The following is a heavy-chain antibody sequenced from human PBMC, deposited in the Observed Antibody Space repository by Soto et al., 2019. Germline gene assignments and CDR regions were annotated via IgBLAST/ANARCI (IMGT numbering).Heavy chain of an antibody. CDR1: GDSVSSNSAA. Sequence: SQTLSLTCAISGDSVSSNSAAWNWIRQSPSRGLEWLGRTYYRSKWYNDYAVSVKSRITINPDTSKNQFSLQLNSVTPEDTAVYYCASSDRVRGVRAAYGMDVWGQGTTVTSP. V-gene: IGHV6-1*01. CDR2: TYYRSKWYN. CDR3: ASSDRVRGVRAAYGMDV. D-gene: IGHD3-10*01. J-gene: IGHJ6*02.